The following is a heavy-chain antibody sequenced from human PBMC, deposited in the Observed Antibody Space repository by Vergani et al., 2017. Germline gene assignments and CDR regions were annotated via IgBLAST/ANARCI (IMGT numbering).Heavy chain of an antibody. J-gene: IGHJ4*02. D-gene: IGHD3-16*02. CDR3: ARPAFGGVIVPGAFDY. Sequence: QVQLVQSGAEVKKPGASVKVSCKASGYTFTSYAMHWVRQAPGQRLEWMGWINAGNGNTKYSQKFQGRVTITRDTSASTAYMELSSLRSEDTAVHYCARPAFGGVIVPGAFDYWGQGTLVTVSS. CDR1: GYTFTSYA. V-gene: IGHV1-3*01. CDR2: INAGNGNT.